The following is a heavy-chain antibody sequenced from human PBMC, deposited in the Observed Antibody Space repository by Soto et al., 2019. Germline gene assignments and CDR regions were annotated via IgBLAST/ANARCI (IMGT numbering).Heavy chain of an antibody. Sequence: GGSLRLSYAASGFNFNNYAMSWVRQKPGKGLEWVSGVSGNGFSTYYGDSVKGRFTISRDNSKNTLYLQMNSLRAEDTAVYYCAKDWGELELPLDFDIWGQGTLVTVSS. CDR1: GFNFNNYA. J-gene: IGHJ3*02. CDR2: VSGNGFST. D-gene: IGHD1-7*01. CDR3: AKDWGELELPLDFDI. V-gene: IGHV3-23*01.